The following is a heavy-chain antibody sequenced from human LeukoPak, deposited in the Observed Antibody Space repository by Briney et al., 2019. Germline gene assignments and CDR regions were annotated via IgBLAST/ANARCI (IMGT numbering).Heavy chain of an antibody. CDR2: INQDGSER. V-gene: IGHV3-7*01. CDR1: GFTFSSYW. J-gene: IGHJ4*02. CDR3: ARSNRRGLINGCGYYFNY. Sequence: GGSLTLSCAASGFTFSSYWMSWVRQGPGKGLEWLAHINQDGSERYYVDSVKGRLTISRDNGKNSLYVQMNNLRAEDTAVYYCARSNRRGLINGCGYYFNYWGQGTLVTVSS. D-gene: IGHD3-10*01.